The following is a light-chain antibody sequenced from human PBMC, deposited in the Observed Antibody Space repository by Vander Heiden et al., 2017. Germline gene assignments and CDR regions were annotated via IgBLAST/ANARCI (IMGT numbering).Light chain of an antibody. Sequence: EGVLTQSPDTLTLSPGESATLSCRVSQSIDSNYLAWYQHHPGQAPRLLMYGTFSRATGIPGRFSGSGSGTDFTLRISGLEPEDFAVYYCQYYGYSSGTFGQGTRVEIK. CDR2: GTF. V-gene: IGKV3-20*01. CDR3: QYYGYSSGT. J-gene: IGKJ1*01. CDR1: QSIDSNY.